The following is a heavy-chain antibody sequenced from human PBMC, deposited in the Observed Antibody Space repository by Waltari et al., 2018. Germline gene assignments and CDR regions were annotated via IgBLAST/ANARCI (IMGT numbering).Heavy chain of an antibody. Sequence: QVQLQESGPGLVKPSETLSLTCTVSGGSISSYYWSCIRQPPGKGLEWIGYIYYSGSTNYNPSLKSRVTISVDTSKNQFSLKLSSVTAADTAVYYCARSGAARPWFDPWGQGTLVTVSS. CDR2: IYYSGST. CDR3: ARSGAARPWFDP. CDR1: GGSISSYY. D-gene: IGHD6-6*01. V-gene: IGHV4-59*01. J-gene: IGHJ5*02.